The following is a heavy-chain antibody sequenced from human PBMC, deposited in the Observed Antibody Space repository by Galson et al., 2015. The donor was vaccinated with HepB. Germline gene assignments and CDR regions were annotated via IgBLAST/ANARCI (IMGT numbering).Heavy chain of an antibody. CDR1: GFTFSSYS. V-gene: IGHV3-21*01. J-gene: IGHJ4*02. Sequence: SLRLSCAASGFTFSSYSMNWVRQAPGKGLEWVSSISSSSSYIYYADSVKGRFTISRDNAKNSLYLQMNSLRAEDTAVYYCAREIGYCSGGSCHGDWGQGTLVTVSS. D-gene: IGHD2-15*01. CDR2: ISSSSSYI. CDR3: AREIGYCSGGSCHGD.